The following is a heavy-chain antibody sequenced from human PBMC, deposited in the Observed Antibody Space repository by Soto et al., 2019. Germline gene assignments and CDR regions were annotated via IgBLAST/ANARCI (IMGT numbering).Heavy chain of an antibody. CDR3: SRGSTHYGFLT. CDR1: GDSMGSGDYY. CDR2: IYYIGTT. V-gene: IGHV4-30-4*01. J-gene: IGHJ5*02. Sequence: QVQLQESGPGLVKPSQTLSLTCTVSGDSMGSGDYYWTWIRQPPGKGLELIAYIYYIGTTFYTPSLASRVNISIDTSKNHFSLRLTAVTAAYTAVYYCSRGSTHYGFLTCGQGTLVTGAS. D-gene: IGHD3-10*01.